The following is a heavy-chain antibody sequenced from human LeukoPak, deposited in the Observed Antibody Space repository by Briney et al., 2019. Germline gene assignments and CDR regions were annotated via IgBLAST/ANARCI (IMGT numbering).Heavy chain of an antibody. V-gene: IGHV1-2*02. Sequence: ASVKVSCKASGYTFTGYYMHWVRQAPGQGLEWTGWINPNSGGTNYAQKFQGRVTMTRDTSISTAYMELSRLRSDDTAVYYCARDGALVGATTFFDYWGQGTLVTVSS. CDR2: INPNSGGT. J-gene: IGHJ4*02. D-gene: IGHD1-26*01. CDR3: ARDGALVGATTFFDY. CDR1: GYTFTGYY.